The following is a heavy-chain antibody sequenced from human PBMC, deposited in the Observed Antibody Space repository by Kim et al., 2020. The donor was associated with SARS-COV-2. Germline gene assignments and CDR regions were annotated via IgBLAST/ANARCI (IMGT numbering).Heavy chain of an antibody. CDR2: INSDGSST. D-gene: IGHD3-16*01. V-gene: IGHV3-74*01. Sequence: GGSLRLSCAASGFTFSSYWMHWVRQAPGKGLVWVSRINSDGSSTSYADSVKGRFTISRDNAKNTLYLQMNSLRAEDTAVYYCARGPYDYVWGSDKNDAFDIWGQGTMVTVSS. J-gene: IGHJ3*02. CDR3: ARGPYDYVWGSDKNDAFDI. CDR1: GFTFSSYW.